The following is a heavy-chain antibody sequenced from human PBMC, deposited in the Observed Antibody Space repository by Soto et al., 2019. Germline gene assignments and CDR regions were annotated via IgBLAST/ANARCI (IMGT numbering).Heavy chain of an antibody. CDR2: IFYSGST. D-gene: IGHD6-19*01. J-gene: IGHJ5*01. CDR3: AIDSPHKGGWGFDP. Sequence: SETLSLTCTVSGGSISSYYWSWIRQPPGKGPEWIGYIFYSGSTNYNPSLKSRVTISVDTSKNQFSLKLSSVTAADTAIYYCAIDSPHKGGWGFDPGGQETLVTVSS. V-gene: IGHV4-59*01. CDR1: GGSISSYY.